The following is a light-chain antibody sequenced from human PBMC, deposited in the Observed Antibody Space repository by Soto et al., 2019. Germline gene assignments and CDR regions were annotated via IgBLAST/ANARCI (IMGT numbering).Light chain of an antibody. V-gene: IGLV2-14*01. CDR1: SSDVGGYHY. CDR2: DVS. CDR3: SSYTSSSTPHVV. Sequence: QSALTQPASVSGSPGQSITISCTGTSSDVGGYHYVSWYQQHPGKAPKLMIYDVSNRPSGVSNRVSGSKSGNTASLTISGLQAEDAADYYCSSYTSSSTPHVVFGGGTKLTVL. J-gene: IGLJ2*01.